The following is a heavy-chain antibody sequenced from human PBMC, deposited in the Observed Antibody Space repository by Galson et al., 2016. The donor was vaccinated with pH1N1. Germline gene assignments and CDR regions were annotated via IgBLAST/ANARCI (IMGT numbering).Heavy chain of an antibody. J-gene: IGHJ4*01. D-gene: IGHD2-15*01. CDR3: AHRQGNPSQDNKGYHWVFDY. Sequence: PALVKPTQTLTLTCTFSGFSLSTGGVAVGWIRQPPGKALEWLALIYWNDDKRYSPSLERRLTITKDTSKNQVVLTMTNLNPVDTATYYCAHRQGNPSQDNKGYHWVFDYWGPGTLVTVSS. CDR2: IYWNDDK. CDR1: GFSLSTGGVA. V-gene: IGHV2-5*01.